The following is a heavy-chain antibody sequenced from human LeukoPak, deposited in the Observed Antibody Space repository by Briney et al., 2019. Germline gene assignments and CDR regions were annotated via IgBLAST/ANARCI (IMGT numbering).Heavy chain of an antibody. CDR3: ARDYCSGGSCQIFGY. V-gene: IGHV7-4-1*02. CDR2: INTNTGNP. CDR1: GYTFTSYA. Sequence: ASVKVSCKASGYTFTSYAMNWVRQAPGQGLEWMGWINTNTGNPTYAQGFTGRFVFSLDASVSTAYLQISSLKAEDTAVYYCARDYCSGGSCQIFGYWGQGTLVTVSS. D-gene: IGHD2-15*01. J-gene: IGHJ4*02.